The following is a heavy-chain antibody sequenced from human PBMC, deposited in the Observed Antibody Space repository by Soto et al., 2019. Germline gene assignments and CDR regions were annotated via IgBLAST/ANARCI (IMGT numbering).Heavy chain of an antibody. CDR1: GYTFTSSY. J-gene: IGHJ6*04. D-gene: IGHD3-3*01. V-gene: IGHV1-2*04. Sequence: ASLKVSCNASGYTFTSSYMHWVRQDPGQGLEWTGWINPNSGGTNYAQKFQGWVTMTRDTSISTAYMELSRLRSDDTAVYYCARELSEDYDFWSGYPQLYYGMDAWGEVTTVTASS. CDR3: ARELSEDYDFWSGYPQLYYGMDA. CDR2: INPNSGGT.